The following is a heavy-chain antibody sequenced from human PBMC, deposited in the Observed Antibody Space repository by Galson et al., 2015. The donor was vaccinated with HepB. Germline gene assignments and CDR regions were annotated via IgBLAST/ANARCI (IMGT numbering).Heavy chain of an antibody. Sequence: SVKVSCKASGFTFTSSAVQWVRQARGQRLEWIGWIVVGSGNTNYAQKFQERVTITRDMSTSTAYMELSSLRSEDTAVYYCAREDLVGSPFDYWGQGTLVTVSS. D-gene: IGHD2-15*01. CDR1: GFTFTSSA. J-gene: IGHJ4*02. CDR2: IVVGSGNT. V-gene: IGHV1-58*01. CDR3: AREDLVGSPFDY.